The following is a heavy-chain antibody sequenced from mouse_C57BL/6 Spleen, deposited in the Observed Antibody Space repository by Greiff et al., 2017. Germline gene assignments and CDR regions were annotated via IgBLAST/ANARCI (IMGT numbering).Heavy chain of an antibody. CDR1: GYPFTSYW. Sequence: QVQLQQPGAELVRPGSSVKLSCKASGYPFTSYWMHWVKQRPIQGLEWIGNIDPSDSETHYNQKFKDKATLTVDKSSSTAYMQLSSLTSEDSAVYYCARWGYYGSSYNFDVWGTGTTVTVSS. D-gene: IGHD1-1*01. CDR2: IDPSDSET. V-gene: IGHV1-52*01. CDR3: ARWGYYGSSYNFDV. J-gene: IGHJ1*03.